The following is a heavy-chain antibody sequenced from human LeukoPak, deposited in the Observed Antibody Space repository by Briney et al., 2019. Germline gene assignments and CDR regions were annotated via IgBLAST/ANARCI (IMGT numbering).Heavy chain of an antibody. CDR2: ISAYNGNT. Sequence: ASVKVSCKASDYTFTSYEISWVRQAPGQGLEWMGWISAYNGNTKSAQKLQGRVTMTTDTSTSTAYMELRSLRSDDTAVYYCAIVMRRGWDREPNDYWGQGTLVTVSS. J-gene: IGHJ4*02. V-gene: IGHV1-18*01. CDR1: DYTFTSYE. D-gene: IGHD3-10*01. CDR3: AIVMRRGWDREPNDY.